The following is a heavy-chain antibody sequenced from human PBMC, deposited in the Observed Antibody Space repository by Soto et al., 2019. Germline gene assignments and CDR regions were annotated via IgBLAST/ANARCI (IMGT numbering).Heavy chain of an antibody. D-gene: IGHD3-3*01. V-gene: IGHV1-69*13. CDR2: IIPIFGTA. CDR1: GGTFSSYA. CDR3: ARENPTIFGVVIINHGMDV. Sequence: SVKVSCKASGGTFSSYAISWVRQAPGQGLEWMGGIIPIFGTANYAQKFQGRVTITADESTSTAYMELSSLRSEDTAVYYCARENPTIFGVVIINHGMDVWGQGTTVTVS. J-gene: IGHJ6*02.